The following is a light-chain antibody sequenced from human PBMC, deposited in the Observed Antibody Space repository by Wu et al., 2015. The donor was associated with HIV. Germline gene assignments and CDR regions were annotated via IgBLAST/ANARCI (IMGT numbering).Light chain of an antibody. J-gene: IGKJ1*01. V-gene: IGKV1-5*03. CDR1: DNVSGL. Sequence: DIQLTQSPSTLSASIGDKVTITCRARDNVSGLLAWYQQKPGQAPKLLIFQSSTLETGIPSRFSGSGSERHFTLTINGLQSDDFATYYCQQYNMSPWTFGQGTKIDIK. CDR2: QSS. CDR3: QQYNMSPWT.